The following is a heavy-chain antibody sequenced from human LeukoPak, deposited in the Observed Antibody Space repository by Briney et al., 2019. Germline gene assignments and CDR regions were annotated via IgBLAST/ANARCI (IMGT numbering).Heavy chain of an antibody. CDR3: ARDRRAAAGIDY. D-gene: IGHD6-13*01. J-gene: IGHJ4*02. Sequence: GASVKVSCKASGYTFTSYYMHWVRQAPGQGLEWMGIINPSGGSTSYAQKLQGRVTMTRDTSTSTVYMELSSLRSEDTAVYYCARDRRAAAGIDYWGQGTLVTVSS. CDR1: GYTFTSYY. CDR2: INPSGGST. V-gene: IGHV1-46*01.